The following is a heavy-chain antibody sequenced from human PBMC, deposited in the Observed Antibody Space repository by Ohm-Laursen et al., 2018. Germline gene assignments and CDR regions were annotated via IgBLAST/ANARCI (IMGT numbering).Heavy chain of an antibody. V-gene: IGHV4-4*07. Sequence: TLSLTCTVSGGSISSYYWSWIRQPAGKGLEWIGRIYTSGSTNYNPSLKSRVTISVDTSKNQFSLKLSSVTAADTAVYYCARQQTKLWFGDRENAFDIWGQGTMVTVSS. J-gene: IGHJ3*02. CDR2: IYTSGST. CDR1: GGSISSYY. CDR3: ARQQTKLWFGDRENAFDI. D-gene: IGHD3-10*01.